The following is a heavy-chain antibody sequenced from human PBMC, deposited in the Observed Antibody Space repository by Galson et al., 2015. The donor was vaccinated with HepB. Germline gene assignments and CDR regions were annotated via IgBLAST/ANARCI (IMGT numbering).Heavy chain of an antibody. D-gene: IGHD6-13*01. CDR1: GFTFSSYT. CDR3: ATDVYSSSWYSSYYYYYGMDV. V-gene: IGHV3-30*04. Sequence: SLRLSCAASGFTFSSYTMHWVRQAPGKGLEWVAVISYDGKNKYLTDSVKGRFTISRVNSKDTLFLQMNSLRAEDTAVYYCATDVYSSSWYSSYYYYYGMDVWGQGTTVTVSS. CDR2: ISYDGKNK. J-gene: IGHJ6*02.